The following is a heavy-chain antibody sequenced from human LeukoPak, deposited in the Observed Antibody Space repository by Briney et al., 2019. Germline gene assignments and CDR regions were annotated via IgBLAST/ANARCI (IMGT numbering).Heavy chain of an antibody. CDR2: IKSKTDGGTT. D-gene: IGHD3-9*01. Sequence: PGGSLRLSCAASGFTFSNAWKNWVRQAPGKGLEWVGRIKSKTDGGTTDYAAPVKGRFTISRDDSKNTLYLQMNSLKTEDTAVYYCTTVSLRYFDWLLYPTGFFDYWGQGTLVTVSS. CDR3: TTVSLRYFDWLLYPTGFFDY. J-gene: IGHJ4*02. V-gene: IGHV3-15*07. CDR1: GFTFSNAW.